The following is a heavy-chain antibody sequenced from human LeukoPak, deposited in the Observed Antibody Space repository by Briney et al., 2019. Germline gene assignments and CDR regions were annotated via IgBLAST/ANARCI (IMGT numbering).Heavy chain of an antibody. CDR2: ISSNGGGT. CDR3: AKHYVSGPYYNYLDY. J-gene: IGHJ4*02. Sequence: GGCLRLSCAASGFTFSSYAMSWVRRAPGKGLEWVSAISSNGGGTFYADSVKGQFTISRDNSQNTLYLQMNSLRAEDTAIYYCAKHYVSGPYYNYLDYWGQGPLVTVSS. V-gene: IGHV3-23*01. CDR1: GFTFSSYA. D-gene: IGHD3-10*01.